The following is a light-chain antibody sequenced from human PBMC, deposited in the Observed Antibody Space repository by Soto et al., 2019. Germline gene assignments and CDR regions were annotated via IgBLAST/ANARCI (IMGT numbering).Light chain of an antibody. J-gene: IGKJ1*01. V-gene: IGKV3-15*01. Sequence: EIVMTPSPATLSVSPGERATHSCRASQSVSSNLAWYQQKPGQAPRLLIYGASTRATGIPARFSGSGSGTEFTLTISSLQSEDFAVYYCQQYNNWPAWTFGQGTK. CDR2: GAS. CDR1: QSVSSN. CDR3: QQYNNWPAWT.